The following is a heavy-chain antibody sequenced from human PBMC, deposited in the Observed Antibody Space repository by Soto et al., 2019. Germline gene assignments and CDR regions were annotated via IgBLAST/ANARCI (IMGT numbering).Heavy chain of an antibody. CDR3: AREGIGIAAAGYFDY. V-gene: IGHV1-69*13. J-gene: IGHJ4*02. Sequence: GASVKVSCKASGGTFGSCAISWVRQAPGQGLEWMGGIIPIFGTANYAQKFQGRVTITADESTSTAYMELSSLRSEDTAVYYCAREGIGIAAAGYFDYWGQGTLVTVSS. D-gene: IGHD6-13*01. CDR2: IIPIFGTA. CDR1: GGTFGSCA.